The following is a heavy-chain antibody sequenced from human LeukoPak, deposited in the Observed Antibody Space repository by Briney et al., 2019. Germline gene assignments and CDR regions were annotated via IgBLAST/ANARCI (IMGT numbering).Heavy chain of an antibody. J-gene: IGHJ5*02. Sequence: GRSLRLSCAASGFTFSSYGMNWVRQAPGKGLEWVAFIRYDGSNKYYADSVKGRFTISKDNSKNTLYLQMNSLRAEDTAVYYCAKDRQQLVTAWGQGTLVTVSS. CDR3: AKDRQQLVTA. CDR1: GFTFSSYG. V-gene: IGHV3-30*02. CDR2: IRYDGSNK. D-gene: IGHD6-13*01.